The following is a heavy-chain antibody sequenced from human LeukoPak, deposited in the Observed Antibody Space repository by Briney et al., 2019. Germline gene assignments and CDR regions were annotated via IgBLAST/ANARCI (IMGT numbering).Heavy chain of an antibody. Sequence: PSETLCLTCTVSGYSISSGYYWGWIRQPPGKGLEWIGSIYHSGSTYYNPSLKSRVTISVDTSKNQFSLKLSSVTAADTAVYYCARVMKYYDSSGYTDAFDIWGQGTMVTVSS. J-gene: IGHJ3*02. CDR3: ARVMKYYDSSGYTDAFDI. CDR1: GYSISSGYY. V-gene: IGHV4-38-2*02. D-gene: IGHD3-22*01. CDR2: IYHSGST.